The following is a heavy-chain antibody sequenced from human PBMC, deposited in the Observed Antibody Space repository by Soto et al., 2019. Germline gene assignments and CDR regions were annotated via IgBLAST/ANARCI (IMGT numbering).Heavy chain of an antibody. V-gene: IGHV3-43*01. Sequence: EVQLVESGGDVVQPGGSLRLSSAASGFTFEDYTIHWVRQAPGKALEWVSLISCDGGTTYYTHSVKGRFTISRDNSKNSLYLQMNSLRPEDTALYYCAKDGSQKDDDGNWLGSWGQGTLVTVSS. CDR2: ISCDGGTT. J-gene: IGHJ5*01. D-gene: IGHD3-16*01. CDR3: AKDGSQKDDDGNWLGS. CDR1: GFTFEDYT.